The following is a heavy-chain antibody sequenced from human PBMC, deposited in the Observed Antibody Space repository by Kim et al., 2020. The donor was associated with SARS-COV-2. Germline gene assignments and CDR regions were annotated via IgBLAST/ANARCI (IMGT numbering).Heavy chain of an antibody. D-gene: IGHD6-25*01. Sequence: GGSLRLSCAASGFIFSDAWMFWVRQAPGKGLEWVGRIKSKTSGGTTDYAAPVKGRFTMSRDDSKKMLYLQMESLKIEDTGVYYCPTDAGISAAGWGYWGQGSLVTVSS. V-gene: IGHV3-15*01. CDR3: PTDAGISAAGWGY. CDR1: GFIFSDAW. J-gene: IGHJ4*02. CDR2: IKSKTSGGTT.